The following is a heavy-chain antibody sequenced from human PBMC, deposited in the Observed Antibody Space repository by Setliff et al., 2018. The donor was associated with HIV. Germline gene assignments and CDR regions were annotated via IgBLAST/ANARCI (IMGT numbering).Heavy chain of an antibody. CDR3: AGQIAVAGLLDY. D-gene: IGHD6-19*01. CDR2: IYYSGST. V-gene: IGHV4-39*01. CDR1: GGAISGSGYY. J-gene: IGHJ4*02. Sequence: LSLTCSVSGGAISGSGYYWSWIRQPPGKALEWIGYIYYSGSTYYNPSLKSRVTISVDTSKNQFSLKLSSVTAADTAVYYCAGQIAVAGLLDYWGQGTLVTVSS.